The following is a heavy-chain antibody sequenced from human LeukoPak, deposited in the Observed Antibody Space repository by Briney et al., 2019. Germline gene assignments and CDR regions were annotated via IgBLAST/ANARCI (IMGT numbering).Heavy chain of an antibody. CDR1: GGSISTYY. CDR2: IHASGSA. Sequence: SETLSLTCTVSGGSISTYYWSWIRQPPGKGLEWIAYIHASGSANYNPSLKSRVTISVDTSKSQFSLKLTSVTAADTAVYCCARHARFCTTTSCYDYWGQGTLVTVSS. D-gene: IGHD2-2*01. J-gene: IGHJ4*02. CDR3: ARHARFCTTTSCYDY. V-gene: IGHV4-4*09.